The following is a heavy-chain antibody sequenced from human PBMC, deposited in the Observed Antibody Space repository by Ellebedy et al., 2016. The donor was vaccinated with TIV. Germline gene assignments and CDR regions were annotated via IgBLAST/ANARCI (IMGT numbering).Heavy chain of an antibody. D-gene: IGHD3-9*01. CDR1: GFTLSSYS. Sequence: GESLKISCAASGFTLSSYSMNWVRQAPGKGLEWVSSISSTSPYIYYADSVKGRFTISRDNAKSSLYLQMKSRRAEDTDVYHCARKGRYFDWFEDYHYGMDVWGQGTTVTVSS. CDR2: ISSTSPYI. J-gene: IGHJ6*02. V-gene: IGHV3-21*01. CDR3: ARKGRYFDWFEDYHYGMDV.